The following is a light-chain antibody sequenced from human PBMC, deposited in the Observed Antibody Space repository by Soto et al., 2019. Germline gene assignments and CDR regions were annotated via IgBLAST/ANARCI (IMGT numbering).Light chain of an antibody. CDR3: ATWDDSLNGFYV. V-gene: IGLV2-11*01. J-gene: IGLJ1*01. CDR2: RNN. Sequence: QSALTQPRSVSGSPGQSVTISCTGTSSDVGGYNYVSWYQRHPGKAPKLLIYRNNQRPSGVPDRFSGSKSGTSASLAISGLRSDDEADYFCATWDDSLNGFYVFGTGTKLTVL. CDR1: SSDVGGYNY.